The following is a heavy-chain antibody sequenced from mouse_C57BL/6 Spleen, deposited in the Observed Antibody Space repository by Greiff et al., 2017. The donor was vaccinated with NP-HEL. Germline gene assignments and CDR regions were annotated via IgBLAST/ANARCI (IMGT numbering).Heavy chain of an antibody. V-gene: IGHV1-22*01. D-gene: IGHD2-5*01. Sequence: EVQLQQSGPELVKPGASVKMSCKASGYTFTDYNMHWVKQSHGKSLEWIGYINPNNGGTSYNQKFKGKATLTVNKSSSTAYMELRSLTSEDSAVYYCARKGYYSNYVTYFDYWGQCTTLTVSS. J-gene: IGHJ2*01. CDR2: INPNNGGT. CDR3: ARKGYYSNYVTYFDY. CDR1: GYTFTDYN.